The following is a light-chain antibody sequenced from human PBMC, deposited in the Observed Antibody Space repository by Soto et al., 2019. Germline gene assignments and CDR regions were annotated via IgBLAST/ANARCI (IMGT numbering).Light chain of an antibody. CDR2: GNT. CDR1: SSNIGAGYD. CDR3: LSFDSSLSVV. V-gene: IGLV1-40*01. J-gene: IGLJ2*01. Sequence: QSVLTQPPSVSGVPGQRVTISCTGSSSNIGAGYDVHWYQQLPGRAPKLLIYGNTNRPSGVPDRFSGSKSGTSASLAITGLQAEDEADYYCLSFDSSLSVVFGGASKLTVL.